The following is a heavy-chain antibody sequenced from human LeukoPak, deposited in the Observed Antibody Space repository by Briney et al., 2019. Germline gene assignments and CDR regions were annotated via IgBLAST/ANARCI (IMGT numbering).Heavy chain of an antibody. V-gene: IGHV4-59*08. D-gene: IGHD3-10*01. CDR2: IYYSGST. CDR3: ARHAYYYGAFDI. J-gene: IGHJ3*02. CDR1: GVSVSSYY. Sequence: PSETLSLTCTVSGVSVSSYYWSWIRQPPGKGLEWIGYIYYSGSTNYNPSLKSRVTISVDTSKNQFSLKLSSVTAADTAVHYCARHAYYYGAFDIWGQGTMVTVSS.